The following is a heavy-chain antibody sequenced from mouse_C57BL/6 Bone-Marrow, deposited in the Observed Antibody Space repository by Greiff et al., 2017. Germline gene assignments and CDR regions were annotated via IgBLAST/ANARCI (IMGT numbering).Heavy chain of an antibody. D-gene: IGHD1-1*01. V-gene: IGHV1-18*01. CDR1: GYTFTDYN. CDR3: AVSDTTVVAMDYAMDY. Sequence: EVQLQQSGPELVKPGASVKIPCKASGYTFTDYNMDWVKQSPGKSLEWIGDINPNNGGTIYNQKFKGKATLTVDKSSSTAYMELRSLTSEDTAVYYCAVSDTTVVAMDYAMDYWGQGTSVTVSS. CDR2: INPNNGGT. J-gene: IGHJ4*01.